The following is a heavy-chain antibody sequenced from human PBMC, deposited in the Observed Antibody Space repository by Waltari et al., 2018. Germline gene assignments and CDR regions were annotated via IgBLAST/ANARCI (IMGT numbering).Heavy chain of an antibody. CDR3: ARITMVRGVTYYYYGMDV. V-gene: IGHV4-61*02. D-gene: IGHD3-10*01. CDR2: IYTSGST. Sequence: QVQLQESGPGLVKPSQTLSLTCTVSGGSISSGSYYWSWIRQPAGKGLEWIGRIYTSGSTNYNPSLKSRVTISVDTSKNQFSLKLSSVTAADTAVYYCARITMVRGVTYYYYGMDVWGQGTTVTVSS. J-gene: IGHJ6*02. CDR1: GGSISSGSYY.